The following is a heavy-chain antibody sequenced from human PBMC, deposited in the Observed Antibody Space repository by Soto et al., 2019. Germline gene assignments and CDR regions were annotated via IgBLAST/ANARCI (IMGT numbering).Heavy chain of an antibody. J-gene: IGHJ6*02. Sequence: ASVKVSCTASGSAFTSYDINWVRQATGQGLEWMGWMNPNSGNTGYAQKFQGRVTMTRNTSISTAYMELSSLRSEDTAVYYCARGISPAATYYYCGMDVWGQGTTVNVSS. CDR1: GSAFTSYD. D-gene: IGHD2-2*01. CDR3: ARGISPAATYYYCGMDV. CDR2: MNPNSGNT. V-gene: IGHV1-8*01.